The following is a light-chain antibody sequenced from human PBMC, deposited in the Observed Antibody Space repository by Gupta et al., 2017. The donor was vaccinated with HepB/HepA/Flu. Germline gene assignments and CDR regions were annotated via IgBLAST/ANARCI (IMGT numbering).Light chain of an antibody. CDR2: WAS. V-gene: IGKV4-1*01. Sequence: EIVMNPPADSWSVSLGERSTINCNSSQSVLYSSNNKNYLAWYQQKPGQPPKLLIYWASTREYGVPDSFSGSGCGTDFTLSISRLQAEDVAVYYCQQEDSTPLSFGQGTQVEIK. J-gene: IGKJ1*01. CDR1: QSVLYSSNNKNY. CDR3: QQEDSTPLS.